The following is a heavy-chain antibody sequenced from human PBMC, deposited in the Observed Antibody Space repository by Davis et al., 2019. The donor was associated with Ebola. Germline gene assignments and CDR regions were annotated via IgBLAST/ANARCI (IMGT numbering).Heavy chain of an antibody. V-gene: IGHV4-4*02. Sequence: SELLSPTFPLPGVSINSIHWWRSLRPPPGTGLARIGVIYHSGSTYYKPSLKRRVTISLDKSKNQFSLKLSSVTAADTAVYYCARVTYLPLDWGQGTLVTVSS. CDR2: IYHSGST. D-gene: IGHD3-16*02. CDR3: ARVTYLPLD. J-gene: IGHJ4*02. CDR1: GVSINSIHW.